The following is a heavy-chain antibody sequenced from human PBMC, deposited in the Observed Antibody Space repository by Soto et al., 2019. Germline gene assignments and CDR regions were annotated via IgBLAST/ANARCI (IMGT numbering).Heavy chain of an antibody. Sequence: GGSLRLSCAASGFTFSSYAMSWVRQAPGKGLEWVSAISGSGGSTYYADSVKGRFTISRDNSKNTLYLQMNSLRAEDTAVYYCAKDRRRAVAGTIGAFDIWGQGTMVTVSS. J-gene: IGHJ3*02. CDR1: GFTFSSYA. CDR2: ISGSGGST. D-gene: IGHD6-19*01. CDR3: AKDRRRAVAGTIGAFDI. V-gene: IGHV3-23*01.